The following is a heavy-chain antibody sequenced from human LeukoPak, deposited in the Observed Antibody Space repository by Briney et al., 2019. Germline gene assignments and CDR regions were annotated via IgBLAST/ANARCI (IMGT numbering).Heavy chain of an antibody. CDR2: IYYSGST. V-gene: IGHV4-59*12. D-gene: IGHD6-13*01. CDR3: ARLRAAIPGSSSWYFSSGWYYFDY. Sequence: PSETLSLTCTVSGGSISSYYWSWIRQPPGKGLEWIGYIYYSGSTNYNPSPKSRVTISVDTSKNQFSLKLSSVTAADTAVYYCARLRAAIPGSSSWYFSSGWYYFDYWGQGTLVTVSS. J-gene: IGHJ4*02. CDR1: GGSISSYY.